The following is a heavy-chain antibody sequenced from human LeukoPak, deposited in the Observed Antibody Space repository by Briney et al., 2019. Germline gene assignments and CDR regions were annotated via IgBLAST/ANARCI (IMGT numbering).Heavy chain of an antibody. CDR1: GYTFTGYY. Sequence: EASVKVSCKASGYTFTGYYMHWVRQAPGQGLEWMGWINPNSGGTNYAQKFQDRVTMTRDTSITTAHMELSRLTSDDTAVYYCARTVSGAVAGPFDYWGQGTLVTVSS. CDR2: INPNSGGT. D-gene: IGHD6-19*01. CDR3: ARTVSGAVAGPFDY. V-gene: IGHV1-2*02. J-gene: IGHJ4*02.